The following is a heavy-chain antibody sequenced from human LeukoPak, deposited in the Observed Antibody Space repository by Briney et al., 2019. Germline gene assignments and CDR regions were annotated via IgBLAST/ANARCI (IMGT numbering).Heavy chain of an antibody. CDR1: GGSISSYY. J-gene: IGHJ4*02. V-gene: IGHV4-59*01. CDR2: ISNSGST. Sequence: SETLSLTCTVSGGSISSYYWSWIRQPPGKGLEWIGYISNSGSTNYNPSLKSRVTISVDTSKNQFSVKLSSVTAADTAVYYCASHWGFGSGRYDYWGQGTLVTVSS. D-gene: IGHD6-19*01. CDR3: ASHWGFGSGRYDY.